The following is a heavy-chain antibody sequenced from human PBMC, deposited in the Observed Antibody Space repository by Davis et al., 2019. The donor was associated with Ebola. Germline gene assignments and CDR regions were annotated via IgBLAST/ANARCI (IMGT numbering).Heavy chain of an antibody. V-gene: IGHV4/OR15-8*02. CDR1: GAPISNNHW. J-gene: IGHJ3*02. D-gene: IGHD1-1*01. Sequence: SETLSPTCGAPGAPISNNHWWSWVRQSPGKGLEWLGQVFHIGNPIYNPSFESRVSISMDKSKNQFSLTLSSATAADTAVYFCASPLETYTDAFDIWGRGTVVTVSS. CDR2: VFHIGNP. CDR3: ASPLETYTDAFDI.